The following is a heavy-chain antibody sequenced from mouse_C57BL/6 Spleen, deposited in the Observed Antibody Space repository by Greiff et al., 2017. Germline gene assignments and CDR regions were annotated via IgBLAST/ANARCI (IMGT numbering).Heavy chain of an antibody. CDR2: IGPGSGST. Sequence: QVQLQQSGAELVKPGASVKISCKASGYTFTDYYINWVKQRPGQGLEWIGKIGPGSGSTYYSEKFKGKATLTADTSSSTAYRQLSSLTSEDSAVYFCAIEGGYYVGSYAMDYWGQGTSVTVSS. V-gene: IGHV1-77*01. D-gene: IGHD2-3*01. J-gene: IGHJ4*01. CDR1: GYTFTDYY. CDR3: AIEGGYYVGSYAMDY.